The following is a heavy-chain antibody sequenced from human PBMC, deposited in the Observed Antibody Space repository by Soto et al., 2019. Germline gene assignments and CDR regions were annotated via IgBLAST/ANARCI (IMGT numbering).Heavy chain of an antibody. Sequence: QVQLVQSGAEVKKPGASVKVSCKASGYTFTSYYMHWVRQAPGQGLEWMGIINPSGGSTSYAQKFQGRVTMTGDTSTSTVYMELSSLRSEDTAVYYCARETLGYCSSTSCRRGWFDPWGQGTLVTVSS. CDR2: INPSGGST. CDR3: ARETLGYCSSTSCRRGWFDP. V-gene: IGHV1-46*03. J-gene: IGHJ5*02. CDR1: GYTFTSYY. D-gene: IGHD2-2*01.